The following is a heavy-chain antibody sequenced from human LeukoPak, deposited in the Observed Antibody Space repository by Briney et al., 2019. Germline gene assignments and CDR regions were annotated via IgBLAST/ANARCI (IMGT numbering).Heavy chain of an antibody. V-gene: IGHV3-13*01. CDR1: GFTFSSYD. CDR3: ARHVDYYGMDV. J-gene: IGHJ6*02. D-gene: IGHD5-12*01. CDR2: IGTAGDT. Sequence: GGSLRLSCAASGFTFSSYDMHWVRQSTGKGLEWVSAIGTAGDTYYSDSVKGRFTISRENARYSLYLQMNSLRAGDTAVYYCARHVDYYGMDVWGQGTTVTVSS.